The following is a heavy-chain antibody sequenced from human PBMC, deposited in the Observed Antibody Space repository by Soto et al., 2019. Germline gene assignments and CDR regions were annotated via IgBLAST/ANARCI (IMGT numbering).Heavy chain of an antibody. J-gene: IGHJ5*02. CDR3: ARTEQVEDIVLMLYHPAWFGH. Sequence: XETLSFPCTVPGSSISSYSSGWIRQPPGKGLDGCGYIYYSGITNYNPSLKSRVTISVGTSKNQFSLKLSTVTAADTAVYYCARTEQVEDIVLMLYHPAWFGHWGQGPLVTVSS. D-gene: IGHD2-8*01. V-gene: IGHV4-59*01. CDR1: GSSISSYS. CDR2: IYYSGIT.